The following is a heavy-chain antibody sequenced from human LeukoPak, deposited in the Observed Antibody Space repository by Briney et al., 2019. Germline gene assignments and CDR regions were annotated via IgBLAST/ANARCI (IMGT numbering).Heavy chain of an antibody. CDR2: ISSGSTTI. CDR1: GFTVRSYS. J-gene: IGHJ4*02. D-gene: IGHD3-3*01. CDR3: ARDSITIFGVINY. Sequence: GSLRLSCAASGFTVRSYSMNWVRQAPGKGLEWVSYISSGSTTIYYADSVKGRFTISRDNAKNSLYLQMNSLRAEDTAVYYCARDSITIFGVINYWGQGTLVTVSS. V-gene: IGHV3-48*01.